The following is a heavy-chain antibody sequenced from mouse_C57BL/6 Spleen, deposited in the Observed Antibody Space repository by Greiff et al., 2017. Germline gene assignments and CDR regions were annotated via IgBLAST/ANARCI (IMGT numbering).Heavy chain of an antibody. V-gene: IGHV3-6*01. CDR1: GYSITSGYY. Sequence: EVKLMESGPGLVKPSQSLSLTCSVTGYSITSGYYWNWIRQFPGNKLEWMGYISYDGSNNYNPSLKNRISITRDTSKNQFFLKLNSVTTEDTATYYCAVYYYGSRVRHWYFDVWGTGTTVTVSS. CDR3: AVYYYGSRVRHWYFDV. CDR2: ISYDGSN. D-gene: IGHD1-1*01. J-gene: IGHJ1*03.